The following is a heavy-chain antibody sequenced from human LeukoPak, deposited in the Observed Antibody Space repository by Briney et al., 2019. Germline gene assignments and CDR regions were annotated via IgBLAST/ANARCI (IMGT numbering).Heavy chain of an antibody. V-gene: IGHV3-23*01. D-gene: IGHD5-24*01. CDR3: AKSGYNRFDY. Sequence: GGSLRLSCAASGFTFSSSAMSWVRQAPGKGLEWVSSISGSGSGGSTYYADSVKGRFTITRDNSKNTLYLQMNSLRAEDTAVYYCAKSGYNRFDYWGQGTLVTVSS. CDR2: ISGSGSGGST. J-gene: IGHJ4*02. CDR1: GFTFSSSA.